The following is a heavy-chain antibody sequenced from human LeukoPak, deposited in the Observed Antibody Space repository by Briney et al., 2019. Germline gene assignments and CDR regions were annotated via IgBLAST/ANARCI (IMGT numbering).Heavy chain of an antibody. J-gene: IGHJ4*02. Sequence: ASVKVSCKAPGYTFTSYAMNWVRQAPGQGLEWMGWINTNTGNPTYAQGFTGRFVFSLDTSVSTAYLQISSLKAEDTAVYYCAREFGYVWGSYRSPPDYWGQGTLVTVSS. CDR1: GYTFTSYA. CDR3: AREFGYVWGSYRSPPDY. V-gene: IGHV7-4-1*02. D-gene: IGHD3-16*02. CDR2: INTNTGNP.